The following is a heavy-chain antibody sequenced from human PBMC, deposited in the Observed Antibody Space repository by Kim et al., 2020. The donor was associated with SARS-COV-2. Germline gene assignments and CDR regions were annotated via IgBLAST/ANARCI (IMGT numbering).Heavy chain of an antibody. Sequence: GAVRGRFTISRDNSKNTLDLQMDSLRVDDTAVYYCAKDLLYVPGRGYFDSWGQGVLVTVSS. J-gene: IGHJ4*02. V-gene: IGHV3-23*01. CDR3: AKDLLYVPGRGYFDS. D-gene: IGHD3-10*01.